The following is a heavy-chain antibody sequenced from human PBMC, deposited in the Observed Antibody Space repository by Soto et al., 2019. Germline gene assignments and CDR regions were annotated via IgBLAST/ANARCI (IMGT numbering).Heavy chain of an antibody. J-gene: IGHJ4*02. Sequence: QVQLVQSVTELRKPGASVKLSCKASGYIFTKYYIAWVRQAPGHGLEWMGMINVYNGKANYGQDFRGRVIMTTDTSTNAAYMDLRSLTSDDTGVYYCVRWDGFFGAGGVDWGQGTLVTVSS. V-gene: IGHV1-18*01. D-gene: IGHD3-16*01. CDR2: INVYNGKA. CDR1: GYIFTKYY. CDR3: VRWDGFFGAGGVD.